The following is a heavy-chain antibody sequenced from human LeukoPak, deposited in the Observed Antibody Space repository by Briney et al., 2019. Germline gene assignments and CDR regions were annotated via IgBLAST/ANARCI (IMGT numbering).Heavy chain of an antibody. CDR2: ISSSSSYI. J-gene: IGHJ6*04. CDR1: GFIFSSYS. CDR3: ARDGKQLVWGSRKMDV. Sequence: GGSLRLSCAASGFIFSSYSMNWVRQAPGKGLEWVSSISSSSSYIYYADSVKGRFTISRDNAKNSLYLQMNSLRAEDTAVYYCARDGKQLVWGSRKMDVWGKGTTVTVSS. V-gene: IGHV3-21*01. D-gene: IGHD6-6*01.